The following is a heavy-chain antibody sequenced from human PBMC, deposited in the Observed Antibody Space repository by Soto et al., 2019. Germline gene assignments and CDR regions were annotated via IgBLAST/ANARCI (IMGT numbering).Heavy chain of an antibody. CDR1: GFTFSSYS. CDR3: ARGAAGRSSSSGNFDY. Sequence: PGGSLRLSCAASGFTFSSYSMNWVRQAPGKGLEWVSYISSSSSTIYYADSVKGRFTISRDNAKNSLYLQMNSLRDEDTAVYYCARGAAGRSSSSGNFDYWGQGTLVTVSS. J-gene: IGHJ4*02. CDR2: ISSSSSTI. V-gene: IGHV3-48*02. D-gene: IGHD6-6*01.